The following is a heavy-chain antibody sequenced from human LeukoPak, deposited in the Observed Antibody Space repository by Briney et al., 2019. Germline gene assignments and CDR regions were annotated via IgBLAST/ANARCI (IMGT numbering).Heavy chain of an antibody. CDR3: ARGTVVVPAPSGTYYFDY. Sequence: GGSLRLSCAASGFTFSSYSMNWVRQAPGKGLEWVSSISSSSSYIYYADSVKGRFTISRDNAKNSLYLQMNSLRAEDTAVYYCARGTVVVPAPSGTYYFDYWGQGTLVTVSS. J-gene: IGHJ4*02. D-gene: IGHD2-2*01. V-gene: IGHV3-21*01. CDR2: ISSSSSYI. CDR1: GFTFSSYS.